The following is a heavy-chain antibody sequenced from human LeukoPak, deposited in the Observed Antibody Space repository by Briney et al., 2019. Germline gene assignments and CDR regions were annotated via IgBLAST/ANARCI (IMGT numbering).Heavy chain of an antibody. CDR1: GYTFTSYY. D-gene: IGHD3-22*01. CDR3: ARGMYYYDSSGYVRSGYYYYMDV. Sequence: ASVKVSCKASGYTFTSYYMHWVRQAPGQGLEWMGIINPSGGSTSYAQKFQGRVTMTRDMSTSTVYMELSSLRSEDTAVYYCARGMYYYDSSGYVRSGYYYYMDVWGKGTTVTVSS. V-gene: IGHV1-46*01. J-gene: IGHJ6*03. CDR2: INPSGGST.